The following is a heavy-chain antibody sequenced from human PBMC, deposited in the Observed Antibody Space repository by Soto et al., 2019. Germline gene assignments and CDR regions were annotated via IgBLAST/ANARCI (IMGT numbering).Heavy chain of an antibody. V-gene: IGHV1-69*13. Sequence: SVKVSCKASGGTFSSYAISWVRQAPGQGLEWMGGIIPIFGTANYAQKFQGRVTITADESTSTAYMELSSLRSEDTAVYYCATRGRGYSGYDYFDYWGQGTLVTVSS. D-gene: IGHD5-12*01. CDR3: ATRGRGYSGYDYFDY. CDR1: GGTFSSYA. J-gene: IGHJ4*02. CDR2: IIPIFGTA.